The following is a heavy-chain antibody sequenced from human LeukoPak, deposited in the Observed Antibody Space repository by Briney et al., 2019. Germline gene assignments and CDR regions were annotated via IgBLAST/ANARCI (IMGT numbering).Heavy chain of an antibody. CDR1: GYTFTSYD. CDR2: MNPNSGNT. CDR3: ARGLRLPSRARYYYYMDV. Sequence: ASVKVSCKASGYTFTSYDINWVRQATGQGLEWMGWMNPNSGNTGYAQKFQGRVTITRNTSISTAYMELSSLRSEDTAVYYCARGLRLPSRARYYYYMDVWGKGTTVTVSS. J-gene: IGHJ6*03. V-gene: IGHV1-8*03.